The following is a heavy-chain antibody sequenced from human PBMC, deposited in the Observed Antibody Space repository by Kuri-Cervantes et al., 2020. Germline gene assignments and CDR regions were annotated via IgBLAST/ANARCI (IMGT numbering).Heavy chain of an antibody. CDR3: ARWDSSSSGDYFDY. Sequence: GESLKISCKASEYSLASYWIGWVRQKPGKSLEWMGIIYAGDSDTKYSPSFQGQVTISADKSINTAYLQWSSLKASDSAMYYCARWDSSSSGDYFDYWGQGTLVTVSS. J-gene: IGHJ4*02. CDR2: IYAGDSDT. D-gene: IGHD6-6*01. V-gene: IGHV5-51*01. CDR1: EYSLASYW.